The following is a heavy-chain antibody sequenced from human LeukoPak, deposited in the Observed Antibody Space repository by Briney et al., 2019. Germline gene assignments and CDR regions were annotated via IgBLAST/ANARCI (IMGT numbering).Heavy chain of an antibody. J-gene: IGHJ4*02. CDR1: GYTFTRHG. CDR2: ISGYNGDT. Sequence: ASVKVSCKTSGYTFTRHGVAWVRQAPGQGLEWMGWISGYNGDTNYAQEFQGRVTMTTDTSTNTAYMELRSLTSDDTAVYYCARVQDYSIADAFFDYWGQGILVTVSS. D-gene: IGHD4-11*01. CDR3: ARVQDYSIADAFFDY. V-gene: IGHV1-18*01.